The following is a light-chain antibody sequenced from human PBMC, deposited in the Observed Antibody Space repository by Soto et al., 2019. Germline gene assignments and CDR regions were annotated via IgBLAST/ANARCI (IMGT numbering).Light chain of an antibody. CDR1: SGHSSYA. V-gene: IGLV4-69*01. CDR2: LNSDGSH. Sequence: QSVLTQSPSASASLGASVNLTCTLSSGHSSYAIACYQQRPEKGPRYLMKLNSDGSHSKGDGIPDRFSGSSSGAERYLTISSLQSEDEADYYCQTWGTGIRVFGGGTKLTVL. CDR3: QTWGTGIRV. J-gene: IGLJ3*02.